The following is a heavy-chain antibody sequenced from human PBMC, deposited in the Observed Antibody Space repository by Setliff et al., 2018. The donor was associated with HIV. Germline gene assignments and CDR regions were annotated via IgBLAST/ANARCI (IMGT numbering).Heavy chain of an antibody. D-gene: IGHD2-21*02. CDR2: IYYNGSAY. Sequence: SETLSLTCTVSGGSISSANYYWSWIRQPPGKGLEWIGYIYYNGSAYYYNPSLKSRTTISLDTSMNQFSLKLTSVTAADTAVYYCARGVDVVTTSDAFDIWGQGTMVTVSS. V-gene: IGHV4-30-4*08. CDR1: GGSISSANYY. CDR3: ARGVDVVTTSDAFDI. J-gene: IGHJ3*02.